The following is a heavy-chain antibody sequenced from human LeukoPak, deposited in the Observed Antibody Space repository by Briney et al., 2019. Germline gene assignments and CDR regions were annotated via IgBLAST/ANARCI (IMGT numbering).Heavy chain of an antibody. CDR2: MNPNSGNT. CDR1: GYTFTSYD. D-gene: IGHD3-22*01. J-gene: IGHJ6*03. CDR3: ARGLWDSSGYYFSYYYYYYMDV. V-gene: IGHV1-8*01. Sequence: ASVKVCCKASGYTFTSYDINWVRQATGQGLEWMGWMNPNSGNTGYAQKFQGRVTMTTNTSISTAYMELSSLRSEDTAVYYCARGLWDSSGYYFSYYYYYYMDVWGKGTTVTVSS.